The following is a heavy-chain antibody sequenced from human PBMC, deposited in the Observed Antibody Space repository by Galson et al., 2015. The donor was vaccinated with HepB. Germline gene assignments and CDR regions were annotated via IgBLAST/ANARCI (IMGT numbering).Heavy chain of an antibody. CDR2: IKSKTDGGTT. J-gene: IGHJ4*02. CDR3: TTEGGYSSSPGVDY. V-gene: IGHV3-15*01. D-gene: IGHD6-6*01. Sequence: SLRLSCAASGFTFSNAWMSWVRQAPGKGLEWVGRIKSKTDGGTTDYAAPVKGRFTISRDDSKNTLYLQMNSLKTEDTAVYYCTTEGGYSSSPGVDYWGQGTLVTVSS. CDR1: GFTFSNAW.